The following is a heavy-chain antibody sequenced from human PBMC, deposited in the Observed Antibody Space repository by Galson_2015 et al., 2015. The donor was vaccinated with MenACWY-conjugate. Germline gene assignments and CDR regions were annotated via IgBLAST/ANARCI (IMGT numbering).Heavy chain of an antibody. CDR1: GGSFSTYY. CDR3: ARLLGDSDYFDY. D-gene: IGHD6-13*01. CDR2: IYYSGST. V-gene: IGHV4-59*08. J-gene: IGHJ4*02. Sequence: LSLTCTVSGGSFSTYYWSWIRQPPGRGLAWIAYIYYSGSTNYNPSLKSRVTISVDTSKNQFSLKLTYVTAADTAVYYCARLLGDSDYFDYWGQGTLVTVSS.